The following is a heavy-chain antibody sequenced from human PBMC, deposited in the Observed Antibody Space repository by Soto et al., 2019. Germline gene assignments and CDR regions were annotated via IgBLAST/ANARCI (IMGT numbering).Heavy chain of an antibody. V-gene: IGHV1-69*01. D-gene: IGHD3-22*01. J-gene: IGHJ4*02. Sequence: QVQLVQSGAEVKKPGSSVKVSCKASGGTFSSYAFSWVRQAPGHGLECLGGIIPIFATANYAQKFQGRVTITADDSTSTAYMELSSLRSEDTAVYYCARDLDSSGYCRFFDYWGQGTLVTVSS. CDR1: GGTFSSYA. CDR2: IIPIFATA. CDR3: ARDLDSSGYCRFFDY.